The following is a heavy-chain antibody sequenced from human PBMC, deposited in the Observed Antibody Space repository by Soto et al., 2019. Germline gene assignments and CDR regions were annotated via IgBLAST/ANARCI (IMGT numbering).Heavy chain of an antibody. V-gene: IGHV3-7*01. D-gene: IGHD1-1*01. CDR3: ARDHFVAGATP. CDR1: GSIFRTYW. J-gene: IGHJ5*02. CDR2: IREDERGR. Sequence: DVQLVESGGGLGQPGGALRISCSASGSIFRTYWMTWVRQAPGKGLGWVAKIREDERGRDYADSVKGRFTISRDNAKNSLYLQMNNLRVEDTAVYYCARDHFVAGATPWGQGTLVTVSS.